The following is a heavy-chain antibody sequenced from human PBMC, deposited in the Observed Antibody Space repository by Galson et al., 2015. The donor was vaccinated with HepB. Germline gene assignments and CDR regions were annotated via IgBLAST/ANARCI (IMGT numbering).Heavy chain of an antibody. Sequence: SLRLSCAASGFTFFQCAMHWVRQAPGKGLEWVPFISSDASYKHYADSVKGRFTFSRDNSKNTLYLQMSSLTVEDTAFYYCARGGSGTYRFNWFDSWGQGTLVTVSS. CDR3: ARGGSGTYRFNWFDS. J-gene: IGHJ5*01. D-gene: IGHD1-26*01. CDR1: GFTFFQCA. CDR2: ISSDASYK. V-gene: IGHV3-30-3*02.